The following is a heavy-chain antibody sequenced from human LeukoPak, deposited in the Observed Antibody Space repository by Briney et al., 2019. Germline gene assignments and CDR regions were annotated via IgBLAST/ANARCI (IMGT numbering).Heavy chain of an antibody. V-gene: IGHV1-46*01. J-gene: IGHJ4*02. Sequence: GASVKVSCKASGYTFTSYYMHWVRRAPGQGREWMGIINPSGGSTSYAQKFQGRVTMTRDMSTSTVYMELSSLRSEDTAVYYCARARIAAAGKRIDYWGQGTLVTVSS. CDR2: INPSGGST. D-gene: IGHD6-13*01. CDR3: ARARIAAAGKRIDY. CDR1: GYTFTSYY.